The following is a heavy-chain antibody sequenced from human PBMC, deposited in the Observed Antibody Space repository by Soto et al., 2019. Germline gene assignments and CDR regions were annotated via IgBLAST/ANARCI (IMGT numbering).Heavy chain of an antibody. V-gene: IGHV3-66*04. D-gene: IGHD5-18*01. CDR2: IYSGGST. CDR3: ARHGYNYGGGYFDY. CDR1: GVTGSSNY. J-gene: IGHJ4*02. Sequence: EVQLVESGGGLVQPGGSLRLSCAASGVTGSSNYMSWVRHAPGKGLEWVSVIYSGGSTYYADSVKGRFTISRDNSKNTLYLQMNSLRAEDTAVYYCARHGYNYGGGYFDYWGKGNLVSFSS.